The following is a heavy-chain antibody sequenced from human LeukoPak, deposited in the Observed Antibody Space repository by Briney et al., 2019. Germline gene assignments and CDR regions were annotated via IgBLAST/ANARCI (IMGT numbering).Heavy chain of an antibody. D-gene: IGHD2-15*01. J-gene: IGHJ4*02. CDR1: GFTFSSYC. V-gene: IGHV3-30*02. Sequence: GGSLRLSCVTSGFTFSSYCMSWVRQAPSKGLEWVALMRYGGSNNYYADPVKGPFPISRDNSKNTVYLEMNSLRPEDLAVYYCAKDRTSGSIVIDYWGQGILVTVSS. CDR3: AKDRTSGSIVIDY. CDR2: MRYGGSNN.